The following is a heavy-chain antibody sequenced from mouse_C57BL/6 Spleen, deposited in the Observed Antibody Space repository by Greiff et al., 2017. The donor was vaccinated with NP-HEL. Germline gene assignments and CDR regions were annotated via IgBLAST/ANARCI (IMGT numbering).Heavy chain of an antibody. J-gene: IGHJ2*01. V-gene: IGHV3-6*01. Sequence: ESGPGLVKPSQSLSLTCSVTGYSITSGYYWNWIRQFPGNKLEWMGYISYDGSNNYNPSLKNRIAITRDTSKNQFFLKLNSVTTEDTATYYCATKLFDYWGQGTTLTVSS. CDR3: ATKLFDY. CDR1: GYSITSGYY. CDR2: ISYDGSN.